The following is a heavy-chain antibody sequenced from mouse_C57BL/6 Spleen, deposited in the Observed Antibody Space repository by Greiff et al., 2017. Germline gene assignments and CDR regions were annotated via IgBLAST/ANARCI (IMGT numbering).Heavy chain of an antibody. CDR2: INPSNGGT. D-gene: IGHD2-4*01. V-gene: IGHV1-53*01. CDR3: ARKRESYYDYDGDLGFAY. J-gene: IGHJ3*01. CDR1: GYTFTSYW. Sequence: VQLQQPGTELVKPGASVKLSCKASGYTFTSYWMHWVKQRPGQGLEWIGNINPSNGGTNYNEKFKSKATLTVDKSSSTAYRQLSSLTSEDSAVYYCARKRESYYDYDGDLGFAYWGQGTLVTVSA.